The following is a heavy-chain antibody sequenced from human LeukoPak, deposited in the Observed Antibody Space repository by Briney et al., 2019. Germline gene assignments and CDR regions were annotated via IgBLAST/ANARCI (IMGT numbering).Heavy chain of an antibody. CDR1: GFTFSNYT. V-gene: IGHV3-21*01. Sequence: GGSLRLSCAASGFTFSNYTMNWVRQAPGKGLEWVSSISSGSRYMYYADSVKGRFIISRDNAKNSLYVQMNSLRAEDTAVYYCAELGITMIGGVWGKGTTVTISS. J-gene: IGHJ6*04. D-gene: IGHD3-10*02. CDR2: ISSGSRYM. CDR3: AELGITMIGGV.